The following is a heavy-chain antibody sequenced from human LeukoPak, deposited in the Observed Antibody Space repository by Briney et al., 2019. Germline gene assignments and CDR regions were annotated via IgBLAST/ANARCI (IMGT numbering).Heavy chain of an antibody. V-gene: IGHV3-23*01. CDR3: TKEGYYGSGSFPDY. D-gene: IGHD3-10*01. CDR2: ISGSGGST. CDR1: GFTFSSYA. Sequence: RAGGSLRLSCAASGFTFSSYAMSWVRQAPGKGLEWVSAISGSGGSTYYADSVKGRFTISRDNSKNTLYLQMNSLRPEDTAVYYCTKEGYYGSGSFPDYWGQGTLVTVSS. J-gene: IGHJ4*02.